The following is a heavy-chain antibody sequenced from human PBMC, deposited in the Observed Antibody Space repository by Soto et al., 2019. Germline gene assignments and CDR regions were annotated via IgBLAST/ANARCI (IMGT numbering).Heavy chain of an antibody. Sequence: XVSLRPSCVASGFPFSSYAMSWVRQTPGKGLEWVSGISGSGGRTYYADSVKGRFTISRDNSNNTLSLQMHILRVGDTAVYFCAKGGYYSLFDIWGQGTVVTVSS. J-gene: IGHJ3*02. CDR1: GFPFSSYA. D-gene: IGHD3-16*01. V-gene: IGHV3-23*01. CDR3: AKGGYYSLFDI. CDR2: ISGSGGRT.